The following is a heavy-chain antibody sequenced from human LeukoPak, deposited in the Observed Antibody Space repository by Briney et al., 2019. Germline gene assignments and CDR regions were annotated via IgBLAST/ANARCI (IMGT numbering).Heavy chain of an antibody. V-gene: IGHV3-30-3*01. J-gene: IGHJ4*02. CDR1: GFTFSSYA. D-gene: IGHD5-12*01. CDR2: ISYDGSNK. Sequence: GRSLRLSCAASGFTFSSYAMHWVRQAPGKGLEWVAVISYDGSNKYYADSVKGRFTISRDNSKDTLYLQMNSLRAEDTAVYYCARDFETRGYSGYEYYFDYWGQGTLVTVSS. CDR3: ARDFETRGYSGYEYYFDY.